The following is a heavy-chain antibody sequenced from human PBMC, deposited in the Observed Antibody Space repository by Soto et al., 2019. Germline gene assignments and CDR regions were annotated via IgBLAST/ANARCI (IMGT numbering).Heavy chain of an antibody. CDR2: ISGSDGTT. J-gene: IGHJ4*02. CDR1: GFPFSSYG. CDR3: AKDQFLRYSSSWSYFDY. Sequence: GGSLRLSCAASGFPFSSYGMNWVRQAPGKGLEWVSAISGSDGTTHYADSVRGRFTISRDNSKNTLYLQMNSLRAEDTAVYYCAKDQFLRYSSSWSYFDYWGQGTLVTVSS. V-gene: IGHV3-23*01. D-gene: IGHD6-13*01.